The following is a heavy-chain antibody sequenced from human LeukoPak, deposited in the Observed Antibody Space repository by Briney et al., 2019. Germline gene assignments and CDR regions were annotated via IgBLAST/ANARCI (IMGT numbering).Heavy chain of an antibody. Sequence: ASVKVPCKASGGTFSSYAISWVRQATGQGLEWMGWMNPKSGNTGYTQKFQGRVTITRNTSISTAYMELSSLRSEDTAVYYCARGPGCTSNTCPYYFDYWGQGTLVTVSS. V-gene: IGHV1-8*03. CDR2: MNPKSGNT. J-gene: IGHJ4*02. CDR1: GGTFSSYA. CDR3: ARGPGCTSNTCPYYFDY. D-gene: IGHD2-2*01.